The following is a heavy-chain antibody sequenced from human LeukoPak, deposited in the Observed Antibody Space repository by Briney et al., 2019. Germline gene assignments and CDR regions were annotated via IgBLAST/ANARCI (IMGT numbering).Heavy chain of an antibody. CDR1: GYTFTSYG. V-gene: IGHV1-18*01. Sequence: ASVKVSCKASGYTFTSYGISWVRQAPGQGREWMGWISAYNGNTNYAQKLEGRVTMTTDTSTSTAYMELRSLRSDDTAVYYCAREEWELSPFDYWGQGTLVTVSS. J-gene: IGHJ4*02. CDR2: ISAYNGNT. D-gene: IGHD1-26*01. CDR3: AREEWELSPFDY.